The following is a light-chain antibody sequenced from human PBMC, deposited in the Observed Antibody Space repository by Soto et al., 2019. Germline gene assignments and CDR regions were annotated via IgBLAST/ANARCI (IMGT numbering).Light chain of an antibody. CDR1: SSNIGNNY. Sequence: QSVLTQPPSVSAAPGQKVTISCSGSSSNIGNNYVSWDQQLPGTAPKLLIYDNNKRPSGIPDRFSGSKSGTSATLGITGLQTGDEADYYCGTWDSSLSARVFGGGTKLTVL. J-gene: IGLJ3*02. CDR2: DNN. CDR3: GTWDSSLSARV. V-gene: IGLV1-51*01.